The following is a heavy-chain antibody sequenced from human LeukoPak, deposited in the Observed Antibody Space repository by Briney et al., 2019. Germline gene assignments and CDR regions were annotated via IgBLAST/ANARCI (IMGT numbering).Heavy chain of an antibody. CDR1: GFTVSSSY. D-gene: IGHD2-2*01. J-gene: IGHJ4*02. V-gene: IGHV3-66*01. CDR3: ARGYTYQMLDY. CDR2: IYSGGRT. Sequence: GGSLRLSCAASGFTVSSSYMSWVRQAPGKGLESVSLIYSGGRTYYADSVRGRFTISRDNSKNTLHLQMDSVRVEDTGLYYCARGYTYQMLDYWGQRTLVTVST.